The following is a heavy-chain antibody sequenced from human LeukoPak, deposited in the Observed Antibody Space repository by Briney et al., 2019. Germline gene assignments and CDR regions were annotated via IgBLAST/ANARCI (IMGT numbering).Heavy chain of an antibody. CDR2: INHSGST. Sequence: KSSETLSLTCAVYGVSFSGYYWSWIRQPPGKGLEWIGEINHSGSTNYNPSLKSRVTISVDTSKNQFSLKLSSVTAADTAVYYCARAPFYDYVWGSYRSSWFDPWGQGTLVTVSS. J-gene: IGHJ5*02. D-gene: IGHD3-16*02. CDR3: ARAPFYDYVWGSYRSSWFDP. CDR1: GVSFSGYY. V-gene: IGHV4-34*01.